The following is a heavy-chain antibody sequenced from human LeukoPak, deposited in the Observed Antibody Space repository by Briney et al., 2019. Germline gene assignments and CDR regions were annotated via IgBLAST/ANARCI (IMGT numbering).Heavy chain of an antibody. D-gene: IGHD6-19*01. V-gene: IGHV3-23*01. CDR2: ISGSGGST. Sequence: GGSLRLSCAASGFTFSSYAMSWVRQAPGKGLEGVSAISGSGGSTYYADSVKGRFTISRDNSKNPLYLQMNSLRAEDTAVYYCAKGSEQWLVPLYFDYWGQGTLVAVSS. J-gene: IGHJ4*02. CDR3: AKGSEQWLVPLYFDY. CDR1: GFTFSSYA.